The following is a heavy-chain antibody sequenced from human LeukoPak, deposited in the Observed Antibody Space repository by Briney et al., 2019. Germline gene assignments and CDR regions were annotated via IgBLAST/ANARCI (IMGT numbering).Heavy chain of an antibody. J-gene: IGHJ5*02. CDR3: ARERVVSDYNWFDP. CDR1: GASFSGYS. CDR2: VNRVGNT. V-gene: IGHV4-34*01. D-gene: IGHD6-25*01. Sequence: PSETLSLTCAVHGASFSGYSWSWVRQPPGKGLEWIGEVNRVGNTIYNPSLNSRVTISIDASTTQFSLRLTSVTVADTAVYFCARERVVSDYNWFDPWGQGTLVTVSS.